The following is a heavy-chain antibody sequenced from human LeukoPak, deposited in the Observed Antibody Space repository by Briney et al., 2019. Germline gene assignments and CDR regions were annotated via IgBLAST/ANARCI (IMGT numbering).Heavy chain of an antibody. CDR3: ARLLTRRGYFDY. Sequence: QPGGSLRLSCAASGFTLSSYWMHWVRQAPGKGLVWVSRINGDGRITTYADSVKGRFTISRDTAKNTLYLQMISLRAEDTAVYYCARLLTRRGYFDYWGQGTLVTVSS. CDR1: GFTLSSYW. CDR2: INGDGRIT. V-gene: IGHV3-74*01. J-gene: IGHJ4*02. D-gene: IGHD1-14*01.